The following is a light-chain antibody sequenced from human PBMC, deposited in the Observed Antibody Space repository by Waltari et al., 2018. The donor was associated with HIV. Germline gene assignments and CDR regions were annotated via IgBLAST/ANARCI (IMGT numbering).Light chain of an antibody. Sequence: QSALTQPPSVSGSPGPSITISCTGTSSDVGTYNVFSWYQQHPGKAPKLMIYEVTKRPSGVSNRFSGSKSGNTASLTISGLQAEDEADYYCCSYAGRSTHVFGTGTKVTVL. CDR3: CSYAGRSTHV. CDR1: SSDVGTYNV. V-gene: IGLV2-23*02. J-gene: IGLJ1*01. CDR2: EVT.